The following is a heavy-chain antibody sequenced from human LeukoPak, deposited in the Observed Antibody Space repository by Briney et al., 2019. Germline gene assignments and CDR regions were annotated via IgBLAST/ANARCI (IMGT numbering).Heavy chain of an antibody. CDR2: IKQDGSEK. D-gene: IGHD7-27*01. V-gene: IGHV3-7*05. J-gene: IGHJ4*02. CDR3: ATLGGDY. CDR1: GFTFTSYW. Sequence: GGSLRLSCAASGFTFTSYWMTWVRQAPGKGLEWVANIKQDGSEKYYVDSVKGRLTISRDNAKNSLYLQMDSLRAEDTAVYYCATLGGDYWGQGTLVTVSS.